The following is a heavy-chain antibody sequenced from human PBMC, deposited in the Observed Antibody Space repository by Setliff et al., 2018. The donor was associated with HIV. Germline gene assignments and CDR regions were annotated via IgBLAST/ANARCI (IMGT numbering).Heavy chain of an antibody. CDR3: ARDPGYYYDSSGYSYYYMDV. CDR1: GGPFSNYG. J-gene: IGHJ6*03. CDR2: IVPIFGTT. V-gene: IGHV1-69*13. Sequence: GASVKVSCKASGGPFSNYGISWVRQAPGQGLEWLGGIVPIFGTTEYAQHFQGRISITADESTTTVYMELSSLISEDTAMYYCARDPGYYYDSSGYSYYYMDVWGKGTTVTVSS. D-gene: IGHD3-22*01.